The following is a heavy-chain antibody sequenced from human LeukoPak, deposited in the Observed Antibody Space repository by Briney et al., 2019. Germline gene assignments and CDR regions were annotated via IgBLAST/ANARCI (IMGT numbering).Heavy chain of an antibody. CDR1: GFTFSSYA. Sequence: PGGSLRLSCAASGFTFSSYAMHWVRQAPGKGLEYVSAISSNGGSTYYANSVKGRFTISRDNSKNTLYLQMGSLRAEDMAVYYCATWDTAMGQGRFDYWGQGTLDTVSS. CDR2: ISSNGGST. V-gene: IGHV3-64*01. J-gene: IGHJ4*02. CDR3: ATWDTAMGQGRFDY. D-gene: IGHD5-18*01.